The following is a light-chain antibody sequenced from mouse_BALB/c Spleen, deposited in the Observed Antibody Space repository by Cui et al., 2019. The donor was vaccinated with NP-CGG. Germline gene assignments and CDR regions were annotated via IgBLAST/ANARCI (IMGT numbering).Light chain of an antibody. J-gene: IGLJ1*01. CDR1: TRAVATINY. V-gene: IGLV1*01. CDR3: ALWYSNHWV. Sequence: HAVLIHDSAPTTSPGETVTLTSRSTTRAVATINYANCVKEKPVHLFTGLIGGTNNRLPGVPARFPGSLIGDRAALTIQGAQTEDEEIYFCALWYSNHWVFGGGTKLTVL. CDR2: GTN.